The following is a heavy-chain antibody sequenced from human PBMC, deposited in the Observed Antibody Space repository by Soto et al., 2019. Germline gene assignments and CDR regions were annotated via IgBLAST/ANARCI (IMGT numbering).Heavy chain of an antibody. CDR3: ARVLAAVGTDY. CDR1: GFTFSNYG. J-gene: IGHJ4*02. CDR2: IGSSGTTT. D-gene: IGHD6-13*01. V-gene: IGHV3-23*01. Sequence: PGGSLRLSCAVSGFTFSNYGMSWVRQAPGKGLEWVSAIGSSGTTTYYADSVKGRFTISRDNSKNTLYLQMNSLRAEDTAFYYCARVLAAVGTDYWGQGTLVTVSS.